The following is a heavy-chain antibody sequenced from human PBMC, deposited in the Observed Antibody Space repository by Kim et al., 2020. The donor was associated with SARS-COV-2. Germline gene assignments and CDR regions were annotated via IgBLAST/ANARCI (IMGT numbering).Heavy chain of an antibody. D-gene: IGHD5-12*01. Sequence: KGRFTISRDNSKNTLYLQMNSLRAEDTAVYYCAKPEYSGYDYYYYGMDVWGQGTTVTVSS. CDR3: AKPEYSGYDYYYYGMDV. V-gene: IGHV3-23*01. J-gene: IGHJ6*02.